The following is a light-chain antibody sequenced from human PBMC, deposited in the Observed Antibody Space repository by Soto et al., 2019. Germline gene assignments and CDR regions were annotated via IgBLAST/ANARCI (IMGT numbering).Light chain of an antibody. CDR1: QSVNSN. V-gene: IGKV3-15*01. CDR3: QQYIMWPPYT. J-gene: IGKJ2*01. Sequence: EIVMTQSPATLSVSPGERATLSCRASQSVNSNLAWYQQKPGQAPRLLIYGASTRATGIPARFSGSGSGTEFTLTISSLLSEDFAVYYCQQYIMWPPYTFGQGTKLQIK. CDR2: GAS.